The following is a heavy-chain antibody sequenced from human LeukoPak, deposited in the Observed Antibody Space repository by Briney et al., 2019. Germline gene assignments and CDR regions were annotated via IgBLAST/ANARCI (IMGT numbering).Heavy chain of an antibody. D-gene: IGHD1-14*01. V-gene: IGHV4-38-2*02. CDR1: GYFISSGYY. CDR2: IYHSGST. Sequence: KPSETLSLTCTVSGYFISSGYYWGWIRQPPGKGLEWIGSIYHSGSTYYNPSLKSRVTISVDTSKNQFSLKLSSVTAADTAVYYCARSPSDNSPSWFDPWGQGTLVTVSS. J-gene: IGHJ5*02. CDR3: ARSPSDNSPSWFDP.